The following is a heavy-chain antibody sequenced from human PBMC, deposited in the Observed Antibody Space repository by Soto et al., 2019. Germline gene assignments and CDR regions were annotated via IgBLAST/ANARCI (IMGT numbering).Heavy chain of an antibody. CDR2: IAGDGRNT. Sequence: PGGSLRLSCAASGFTFSRFAMSWVRQAPGKGLEWVSGIAGDGRNTYYANPMEGRFTVSRDNSKDTLYLQMNSLRADDTAVYYCAKGRPSLGGTGRGAMDVWGQGTTVTVSS. CDR3: AKGRPSLGGTGRGAMDV. V-gene: IGHV3-23*01. D-gene: IGHD3-16*01. CDR1: GFTFSRFA. J-gene: IGHJ6*02.